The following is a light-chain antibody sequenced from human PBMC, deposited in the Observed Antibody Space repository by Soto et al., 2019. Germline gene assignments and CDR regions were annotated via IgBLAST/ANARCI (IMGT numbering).Light chain of an antibody. CDR1: SSDVGGYDY. J-gene: IGLJ3*02. Sequence: QSALTQPASVSGSPGQSITISCTGTSSDVGGYDYVSWYQQHPGKAPKLMIYGVSNRPSGVSNRFSGSKPGNTASLTISGLQAEDEADYYCSSYTNSITHVFGGGTKVTVL. CDR2: GVS. CDR3: SSYTNSITHV. V-gene: IGLV2-14*03.